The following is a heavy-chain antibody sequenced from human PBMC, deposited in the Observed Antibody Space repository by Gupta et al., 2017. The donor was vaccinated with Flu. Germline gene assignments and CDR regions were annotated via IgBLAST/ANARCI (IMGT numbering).Heavy chain of an antibody. CDR1: GGSISSYY. V-gene: IGHV4-59*08. D-gene: IGHD3-16*02. CDR2: IYYSGST. J-gene: IGHJ4*02. CDR3: ARNIDLFDY. Sequence: QVQLQESGPGLVKPSETLSLTCTVSGGSISSYYWSWIRQPPGKGLEWIGYIYYSGSTNYNPSLKSRVTISVDTSKNQFSLKLSSVTAADTAVYYCARNIDLFDYWGQGTLVTVSS.